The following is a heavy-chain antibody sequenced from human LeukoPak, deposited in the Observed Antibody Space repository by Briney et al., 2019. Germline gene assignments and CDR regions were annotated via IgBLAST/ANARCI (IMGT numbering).Heavy chain of an antibody. CDR3: VRDTTMRYFDY. Sequence: GGSLRLSCAASGFTFSDYYMSWIRQAPGKGLEWVANIKLDGSEEYYLDTVKGRLTISRDNAKNLLYLQMDSLRAEDTAVYYCVRDTTMRYFDYWGQGTLVTVSS. CDR1: GFTFSDYY. J-gene: IGHJ4*02. CDR2: IKLDGSEE. D-gene: IGHD5-18*01. V-gene: IGHV3-7*01.